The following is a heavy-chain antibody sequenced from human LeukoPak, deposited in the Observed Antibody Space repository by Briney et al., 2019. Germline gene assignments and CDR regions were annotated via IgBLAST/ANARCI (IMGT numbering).Heavy chain of an antibody. Sequence: SETLSLTCTVSGGSVSSYYWSWIRQPQGKDWSGMVYTYNSESTKYNSSLESRVTLSVDTSKNQLFLKLTSVTAEDTAVYYCARFHSGPGGWYVLWYFDLWGRGTLVTVSS. CDR3: ARFHSGPGGWYVLWYFDL. D-gene: IGHD6-19*01. CDR2: TYNSEST. V-gene: IGHV4-4*09. J-gene: IGHJ2*01. CDR1: GGSVSSYY.